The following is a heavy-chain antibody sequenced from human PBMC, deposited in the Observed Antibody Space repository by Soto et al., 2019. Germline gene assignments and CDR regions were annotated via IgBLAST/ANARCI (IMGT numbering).Heavy chain of an antibody. CDR1: SGSIDNVYW. Sequence: PSETLSLTCAVSSGSIDNVYWWSWVRQSPGKGLEWIGETSHDGVTNYNPSLEGRVTISIDKSKNQFYLDLNSVTAADTAVYYCASDAAISKIYYCGQGNLVTISS. CDR2: TSHDGVT. V-gene: IGHV4-4*02. CDR3: ASDAAISKIYY. D-gene: IGHD3-9*01. J-gene: IGHJ4*02.